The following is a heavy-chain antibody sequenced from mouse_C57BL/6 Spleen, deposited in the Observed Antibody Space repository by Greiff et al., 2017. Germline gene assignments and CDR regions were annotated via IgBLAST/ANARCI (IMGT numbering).Heavy chain of an antibody. Sequence: QVQLKQPGAELVRPGSSVKLSCKASGYTFTSYWMDWVKQRPGQGLEWIGNIYPSDSETHYNQKFKDKATLTVDKSSSTAYMQLSSLTSEDSAVYYCARRYYGSRGDYWGQGTTLTVSS. CDR1: GYTFTSYW. J-gene: IGHJ2*01. D-gene: IGHD1-1*01. V-gene: IGHV1-61*01. CDR3: ARRYYGSRGDY. CDR2: IYPSDSET.